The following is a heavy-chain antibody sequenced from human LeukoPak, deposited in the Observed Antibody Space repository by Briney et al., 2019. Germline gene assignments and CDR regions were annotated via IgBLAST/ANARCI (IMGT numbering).Heavy chain of an antibody. V-gene: IGHV4-34*01. D-gene: IGHD3-16*02. Sequence: SETLSLTCAVYGGSFSGYYWSWIRQPPGKGLEWIGEINHSGSTNYNPSLKSRATISVDTSKNQFSLKLSSVTAADTAVYYCARHRFGGVIVPQQALDPWGQGTLVTVSS. CDR3: ARHRFGGVIVPQQALDP. CDR2: INHSGST. CDR1: GGSFSGYY. J-gene: IGHJ5*02.